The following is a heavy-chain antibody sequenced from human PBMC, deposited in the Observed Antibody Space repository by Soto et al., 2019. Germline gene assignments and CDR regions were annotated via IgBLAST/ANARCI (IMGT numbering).Heavy chain of an antibody. Sequence: GETLKISCAASGFTFSSYSMNWVRKAPGKGLKWVLFFSGSGDSTYYADSVKGRFTISRGSSKNTLYLQMNSLRAEDTAVYYCARRSSSWYFDYWGQGTLVTVSS. CDR2: FSGSGDST. CDR3: ARRSSSWYFDY. V-gene: IGHV3-23*01. CDR1: GFTFSSYS. J-gene: IGHJ4*02. D-gene: IGHD6-13*01.